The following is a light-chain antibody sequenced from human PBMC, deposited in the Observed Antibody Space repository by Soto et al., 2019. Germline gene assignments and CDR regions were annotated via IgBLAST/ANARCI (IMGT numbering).Light chain of an antibody. V-gene: IGKV3D-15*01. CDR2: GAS. CDR1: QSVNIY. J-gene: IGKJ4*01. Sequence: EIELTQSPATLSLSPGERATLSCRASQSVNIYLAWYQQKPGQAPRLLIFGASSRATGIPARFSGSGSGTEFNLTISSLQSEDFAVYFCQQYDDWLRLTFGGGTKVDIK. CDR3: QQYDDWLRLT.